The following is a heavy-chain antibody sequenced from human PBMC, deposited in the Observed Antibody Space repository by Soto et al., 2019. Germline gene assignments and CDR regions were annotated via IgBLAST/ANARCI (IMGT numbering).Heavy chain of an antibody. CDR3: ARGRYYDSSGYLGWFDP. CDR1: GYTFTGYY. Sequence: QVQLVQSGAEVKKPGASVKVSCKASGYTFTGYYMHWVRQAPGQGLEWMGWINPNSGGTNYAQKFQGRVTMTRDTSISTAYMELSRLRSDDTAVYYCARGRYYDSSGYLGWFDPWGQGTLVTDSS. D-gene: IGHD3-22*01. CDR2: INPNSGGT. V-gene: IGHV1-2*02. J-gene: IGHJ5*02.